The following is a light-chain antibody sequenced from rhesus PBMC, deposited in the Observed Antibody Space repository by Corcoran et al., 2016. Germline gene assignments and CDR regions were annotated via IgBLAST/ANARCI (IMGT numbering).Light chain of an antibody. CDR3: QQYDDLPWA. Sequence: DIQMTQSPSSLSASVGDKVTITCHASKGISSWLAWYQQKPGKAPKPLIYAASSLQSGVTSRFTGRGSGTDYTLTISSLQPEDFATSYCQQYDDLPWAFGQGTKVEIK. CDR2: AAS. V-gene: IGKV1-19*01. CDR1: KGISSW. J-gene: IGKJ1*01.